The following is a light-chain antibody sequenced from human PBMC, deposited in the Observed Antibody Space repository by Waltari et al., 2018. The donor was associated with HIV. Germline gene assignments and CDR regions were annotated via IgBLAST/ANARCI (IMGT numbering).Light chain of an antibody. CDR3: HSYDSSLDGWV. J-gene: IGLJ3*02. V-gene: IGLV1-40*01. Sequence: QSVLTQPPSVSGAPGQRVTISCTGSSSNIGADYHVNWYQQLPGTAPKLLIYGYNKRPSVVPDRVAGSKSGTSASLASTGLQAEDEADYYCHSYDSSLDGWVFGGGTKLTVL. CDR1: SSNIGADYH. CDR2: GYN.